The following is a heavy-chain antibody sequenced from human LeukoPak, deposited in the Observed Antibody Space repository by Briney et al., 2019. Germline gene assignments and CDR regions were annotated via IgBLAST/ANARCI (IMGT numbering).Heavy chain of an antibody. D-gene: IGHD4-23*01. CDR2: IYYSGST. V-gene: IGHV4-59*01. Sequence: SETLSLTCTVSGGSISSYYWSWIRQPPGKGLEWIGYIYYSGSTNYNPSLKSRVTISVDTSKNQFSLKLSSVTAADTAVYYCARDAYGGIPPYFDCWGQGTLVTVSS. CDR1: GGSISSYY. CDR3: ARDAYGGIPPYFDC. J-gene: IGHJ4*02.